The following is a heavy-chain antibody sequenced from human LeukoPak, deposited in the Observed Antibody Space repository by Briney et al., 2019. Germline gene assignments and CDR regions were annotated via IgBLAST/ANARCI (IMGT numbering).Heavy chain of an antibody. D-gene: IGHD2-2*01. J-gene: IGHJ5*02. CDR3: ARGVVPAAMITWFDP. Sequence: GGSLRLSCAASGFTFSSYAMSWVRQAPGKGLEWVSSIRSSSSYIYYADSVKGRFTISRDNAKNSLYLQMNSLRAEDTAVYYCARGVVPAAMITWFDPWGQGTLVTVSS. CDR2: IRSSSSYI. CDR1: GFTFSSYA. V-gene: IGHV3-21*01.